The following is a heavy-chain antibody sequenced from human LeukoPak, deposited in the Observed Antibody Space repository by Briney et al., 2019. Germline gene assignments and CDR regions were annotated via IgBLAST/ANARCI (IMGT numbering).Heavy chain of an antibody. Sequence: SGPTLVNPTQTLTLTCTFSGFSLSTSGVGVGWIRQPPGKALEWLALIYWNDDKRYSPSLKSRLTITKDTSKNQVVLTMTNMDPVDTATYYCAHLETYYYGSGRAAGYNWFDPWGQGTLVTVFS. CDR2: IYWNDDK. CDR3: AHLETYYYGSGRAAGYNWFDP. J-gene: IGHJ5*02. D-gene: IGHD3-10*01. CDR1: GFSLSTSGVG. V-gene: IGHV2-5*01.